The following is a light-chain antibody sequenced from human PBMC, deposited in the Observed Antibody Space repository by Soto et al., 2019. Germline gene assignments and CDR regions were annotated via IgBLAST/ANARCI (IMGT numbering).Light chain of an antibody. J-gene: IGLJ1*01. CDR1: SSAVGSYRL. V-gene: IGLV2-23*01. Sequence: QSVLTQPASVSGSPGQSITISCTGSSSAVGSYRLVSWYQHHPGKVPKLIIYEGTKRPSGVSNRFSGSEPGKMASLTISGLQAEDEADYYCCSSAPSRTFVFGTGTKLTVL. CDR2: EGT. CDR3: CSSAPSRTFV.